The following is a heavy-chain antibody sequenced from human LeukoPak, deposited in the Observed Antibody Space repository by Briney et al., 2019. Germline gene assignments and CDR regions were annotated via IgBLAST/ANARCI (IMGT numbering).Heavy chain of an antibody. CDR3: ARGGYFFEN. Sequence: GGSLRLSCAASGFTFSTYSMNWVRQAPGKGLEWVSSISSGSSYIYYADTVKGRFTISRDNARNSLYLQMSSLRAEGTAVYYCARGGYFFENWGQGTLVTVSS. J-gene: IGHJ4*02. CDR2: ISSGSSYI. V-gene: IGHV3-21*01. CDR1: GFTFSTYS.